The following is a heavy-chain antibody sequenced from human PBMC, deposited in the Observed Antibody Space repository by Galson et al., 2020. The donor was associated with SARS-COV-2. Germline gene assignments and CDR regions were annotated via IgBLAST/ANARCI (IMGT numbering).Heavy chain of an antibody. J-gene: IGHJ4*02. Sequence: GESLKISCKASGYTFTDYNIHWVRQVPGQGLEWMGWINPNSGGTNSAQKFQGRVTMTSDTSITTAYMELSRLRSDDMAVYYCARRNTNSWRFDYWGQGTLVTVSS. CDR2: INPNSGGT. V-gene: IGHV1-2*02. D-gene: IGHD6-13*01. CDR1: GYTFTDYN. CDR3: ARRNTNSWRFDY.